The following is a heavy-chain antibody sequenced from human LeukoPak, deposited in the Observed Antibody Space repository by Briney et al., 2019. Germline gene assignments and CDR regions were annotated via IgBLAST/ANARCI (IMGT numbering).Heavy chain of an antibody. CDR2: INHSGST. D-gene: IGHD1-1*01. CDR1: GGSFSSYY. CDR3: ARGRETGTVQGWFDP. Sequence: PSETLSLTCAVSGGSFSSYYWSWIRQPPGKGLEWIGEINHSGSTNYNPSLKSRVTISVDTSKNQFSLKLSSVTAADTAVYYCARGRETGTVQGWFDPWGQGTLVTVSS. J-gene: IGHJ5*02. V-gene: IGHV4-34*01.